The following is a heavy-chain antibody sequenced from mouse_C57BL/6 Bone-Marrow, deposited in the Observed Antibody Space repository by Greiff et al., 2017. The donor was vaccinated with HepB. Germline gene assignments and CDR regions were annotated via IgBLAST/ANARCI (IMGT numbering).Heavy chain of an antibody. CDR1: GYTFTDYE. Sequence: VQLQQSGAELVRPGASVTLSCKASGYTFTDYEMPWVKQTPVHGLEWIGAIDPETGGTAYNQKFKGKGILSADKSSSTAYMELRSLTSEDSAVYYCTRGYGGYYVWGYYAMDYWGQGTSVTVSA. J-gene: IGHJ4*01. V-gene: IGHV1-15*01. CDR2: IDPETGGT. D-gene: IGHD2-3*01. CDR3: TRGYGGYYVWGYYAMDY.